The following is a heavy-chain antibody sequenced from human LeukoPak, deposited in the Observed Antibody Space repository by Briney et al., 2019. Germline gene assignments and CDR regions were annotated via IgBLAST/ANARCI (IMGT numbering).Heavy chain of an antibody. Sequence: PGGSLRLSCAASGVTFSSYAMSWVRQGPGKGLEWVSGISGSGGSTYYADSVKGRFTISRDNSKNTLYLQMNSLRAEDTAEYYCARRRRSSENWFDPWGQGTLVTVSS. D-gene: IGHD6-19*01. CDR1: GVTFSSYA. V-gene: IGHV3-23*01. J-gene: IGHJ5*02. CDR3: ARRRRSSENWFDP. CDR2: ISGSGGST.